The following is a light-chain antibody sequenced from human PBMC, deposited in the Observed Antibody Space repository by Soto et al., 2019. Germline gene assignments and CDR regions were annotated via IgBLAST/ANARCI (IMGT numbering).Light chain of an antibody. J-gene: IGLJ2*01. CDR1: SSNIGSNT. CDR2: SNN. V-gene: IGLV1-44*01. Sequence: QAVVTQPPSASGTPGQRVTISCSGSSSNIGSNTVNWYQQLPGTAPKLLIYSNNQRPSGVPDRFSGSKSGTSASLAISGLQSEDEADYYCASYTRTTTLVFGGGTKVTVL. CDR3: ASYTRTTTLV.